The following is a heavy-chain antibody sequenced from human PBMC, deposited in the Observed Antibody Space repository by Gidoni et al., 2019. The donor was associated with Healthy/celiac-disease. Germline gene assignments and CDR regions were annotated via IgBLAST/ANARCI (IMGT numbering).Heavy chain of an antibody. D-gene: IGHD2-15*01. V-gene: IGHV4-39*01. CDR3: ARQPTYCSGGSCYYKYYFDY. J-gene: IGHJ4*02. CDR1: GGSISSSSYY. Sequence: QLQLQESGPGLVKPSETLSLTCTVSGGSISSSSYYWGWIRQPPGKGLEWIGSIYYSGSTYYNPSLKSRVTISVDTSKNQFSLKLSSVTAADTAVYYCARQPTYCSGGSCYYKYYFDYWGQGTLVTVSS. CDR2: IYYSGST.